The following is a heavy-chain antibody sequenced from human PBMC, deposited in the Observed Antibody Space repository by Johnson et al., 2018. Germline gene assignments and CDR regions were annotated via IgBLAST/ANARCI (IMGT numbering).Heavy chain of an antibody. D-gene: IGHD4-17*01. CDR3: ARGPDLGDYVLDY. CDR1: GYTFPFHF. CDR2: INPSAGHT. V-gene: IGHV1-46*01. Sequence: VQLLESGAEVRRPGASVKVSCKASGYTFPFHFIHWVFQAPGQGPEWMGMINPSAGHTNYAQKFQGRISMTRHTSTRTVYMELSRLRSEDTGVYYCARGPDLGDYVLDYWGQGTLVTVSS. J-gene: IGHJ4*02.